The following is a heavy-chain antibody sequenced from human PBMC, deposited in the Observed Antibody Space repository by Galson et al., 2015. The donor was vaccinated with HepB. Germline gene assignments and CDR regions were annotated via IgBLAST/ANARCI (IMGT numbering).Heavy chain of an antibody. CDR1: GFSFSSHW. D-gene: IGHD2-21*02. CDR2: IKQDGGEK. Sequence: SLRLSCAASGFSFSSHWMSWVRQAPGKGLEWVANIKQDGGEKHYVDSAKGRFTVSRDNAQNALYLQMNSLRAEDTAVYYCARDIYGDFGWDNWGQGTLVTVSS. V-gene: IGHV3-7*01. J-gene: IGHJ4*02. CDR3: ARDIYGDFGWDN.